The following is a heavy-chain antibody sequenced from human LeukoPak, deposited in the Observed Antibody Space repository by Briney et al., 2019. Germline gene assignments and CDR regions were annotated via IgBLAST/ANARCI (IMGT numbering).Heavy chain of an antibody. D-gene: IGHD6-6*01. V-gene: IGHV3-7*01. J-gene: IGHJ4*02. Sequence: TGGSLRLSCAASGFTSSSYWMSWVRQAPGKGLEWVANIKQDGSEKYYVDSVKGRFTISRDNAKNSLYLQMNSLRAKDTAVYYCARVYRSSSGYCFDYWGQGTLVTVSS. CDR1: GFTSSSYW. CDR3: ARVYRSSSGYCFDY. CDR2: IKQDGSEK.